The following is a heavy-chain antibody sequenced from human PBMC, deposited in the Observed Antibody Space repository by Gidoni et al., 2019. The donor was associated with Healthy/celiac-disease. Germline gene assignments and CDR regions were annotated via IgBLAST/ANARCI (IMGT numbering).Heavy chain of an antibody. CDR1: GGTFSSYT. V-gene: IGHV1-69*02. CDR2: LIPIRGIA. CDR3: ARVAADRPLYYYYYGMDV. J-gene: IGHJ6*02. D-gene: IGHD2-15*01. Sequence: QVQLVQSGAEVQKPGSSVQVACKASGGTFSSYTISWVRQAPGQGLEWMGRLIPIRGIANYAQKFQGTVTITADKSTSTAYMELSSLRSEDTAVYYCARVAADRPLYYYYYGMDVWGQGTTVTVSS.